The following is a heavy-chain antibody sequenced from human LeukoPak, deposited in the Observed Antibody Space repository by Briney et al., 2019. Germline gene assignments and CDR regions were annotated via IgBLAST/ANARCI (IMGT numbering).Heavy chain of an antibody. CDR2: IYYSGST. V-gene: IGHV4-59*12. CDR3: ARDIGDYAFDY. D-gene: IGHD4-17*01. Sequence: SETLSLTCTVSGGSISSYYWSWIRQPPGKGLEWIGYIYYSGSTYYNPSLKSRVTISGDTSTNRFSLKLSSVTAADTAVYYCARDIGDYAFDYWGQGTLVTVSS. CDR1: GGSISSYY. J-gene: IGHJ4*02.